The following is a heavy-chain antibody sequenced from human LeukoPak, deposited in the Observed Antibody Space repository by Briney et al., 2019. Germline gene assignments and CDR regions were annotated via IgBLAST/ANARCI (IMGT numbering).Heavy chain of an antibody. J-gene: IGHJ5*02. CDR3: ARDSGSYPTWWFDP. V-gene: IGHV1-18*01. D-gene: IGHD1-26*01. Sequence: GASVKVSCKASGYTFSDYGISWVRQAPGQGLEWMGWINANNGDTKYAQKFQGRVTMTTDTSTSTAYMELRSLRSDDTAVYYCARDSGSYPTWWFDPWGQGTLVTVSS. CDR1: GYTFSDYG. CDR2: INANNGDT.